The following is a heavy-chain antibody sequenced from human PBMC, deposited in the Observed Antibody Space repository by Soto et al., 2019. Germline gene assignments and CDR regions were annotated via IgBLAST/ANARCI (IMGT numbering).Heavy chain of an antibody. J-gene: IGHJ4*02. V-gene: IGHV4-34*01. D-gene: IGHD4-4*01. CDR3: ARVASYSNYYFDY. CDR1: GGSFSGYY. CDR2: INHSGST. Sequence: PSETLSLTCAVYGGSFSGYYWSWIRQPPGKGLEWIGEINHSGSTNYNPSLKSRVTISVDTSKNQFSLKLSSVTAADTAVYYCARVASYSNYYFDYWGQGNLVTVYS.